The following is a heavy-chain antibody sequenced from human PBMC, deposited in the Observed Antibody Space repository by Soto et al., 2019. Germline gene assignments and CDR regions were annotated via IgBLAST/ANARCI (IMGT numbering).Heavy chain of an antibody. CDR2: INHSGST. CDR3: ARGRGIAVY. D-gene: IGHD6-19*01. V-gene: IGHV4-34*01. J-gene: IGHJ4*02. CDR1: GGSFSGYY. Sequence: QVQLQQWGAGLLKPSETLSLTCAVYGGSFSGYYWSWIRQPPGKGLEWIGEINHSGSTNYNPSLEIRHTIXVDTAKNQFSLKLSSVTAADTAVYYCARGRGIAVYWGQGTLVTVSS.